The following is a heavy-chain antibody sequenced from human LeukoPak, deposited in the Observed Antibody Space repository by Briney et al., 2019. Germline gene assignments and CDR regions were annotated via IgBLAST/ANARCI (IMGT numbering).Heavy chain of an antibody. CDR2: INSGSSDI. CDR3: AKDRISHGDYGY. Sequence: GGSLRLSCAASGFIFSDYTMNWVRQAPGKGLEWVSSINSGSSDIYYADSVKGRFTISRDNSKNTLYLQMNSLRAEDTAVYYCAKDRISHGDYGYWGQGTLVTVSS. V-gene: IGHV3-21*04. J-gene: IGHJ4*02. CDR1: GFIFSDYT. D-gene: IGHD4-17*01.